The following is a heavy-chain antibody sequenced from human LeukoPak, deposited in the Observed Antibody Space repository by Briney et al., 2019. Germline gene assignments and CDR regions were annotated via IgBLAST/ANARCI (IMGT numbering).Heavy chain of an antibody. J-gene: IGHJ4*02. CDR1: GYTFTSYY. V-gene: IGHV1-46*01. CDR2: INPSGGST. D-gene: IGHD3-10*01. CDR3: ARDSPRVYYGSGSYYNALGY. Sequence: GASVKVSCKASGYTFTSYYMHWVRQAPGQGLEWMGIINPSGGSTSYAQKFQGRVTMTRDTSTSTVYMEPSSLRSEDTAVYYCARDSPRVYYGSGSYYNALGYWGQGTLVTVSS.